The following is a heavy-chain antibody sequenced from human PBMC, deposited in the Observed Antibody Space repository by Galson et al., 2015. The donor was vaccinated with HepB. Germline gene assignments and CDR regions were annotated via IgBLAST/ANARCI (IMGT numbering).Heavy chain of an antibody. V-gene: IGHV3-23*01. CDR1: TFTFSNYP. J-gene: IGHJ4*02. CDR2: ISGSGAGT. D-gene: IGHD6-6*01. CDR3: GKGGPYNSSPFDY. Sequence: SLRLSCAASTFTFSNYPMSWVRQAPGKGLEWVSSISGSGAGTYYADSVKGRLTISRDNSKNTLYLQMNTLRAEDTAVYYCGKGGPYNSSPFDYWGQGTLVTVSS.